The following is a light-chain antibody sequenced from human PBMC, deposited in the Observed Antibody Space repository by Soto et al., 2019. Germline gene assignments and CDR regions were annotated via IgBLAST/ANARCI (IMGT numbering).Light chain of an antibody. CDR1: QSISNW. CDR3: QQYKSSSLWT. V-gene: IGKV1-5*03. J-gene: IGKJ1*01. CDR2: KAS. Sequence: DFQMTQSPSTLSASVGDRVTITCRASQSISNWLAWYQQKPGRAPKLLMYKASTLESGVPSRFSGSGSGTEFTLTIRSLQPDDFATYYCQQYKSSSLWTFGQGTNVELK.